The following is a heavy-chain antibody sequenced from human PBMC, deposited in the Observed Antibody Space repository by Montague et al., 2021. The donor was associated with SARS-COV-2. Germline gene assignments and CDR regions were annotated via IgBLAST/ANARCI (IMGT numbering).Heavy chain of an antibody. CDR1: GDSVSSNSAT. V-gene: IGHV6-1*01. D-gene: IGHD1-26*01. CDR3: ARERWAVGVSFEY. J-gene: IGHJ4*02. Sequence: CAISGDSVSSNSATWHWIRQSPSRGLEWLGRTYYRSRWSNDYAVSVRSRIIINPDTSTNQFSLQLSSVTPGDTAVYFCARERWAVGVSFEYWGQGTLVTVSS. CDR2: TYYRSRWSN.